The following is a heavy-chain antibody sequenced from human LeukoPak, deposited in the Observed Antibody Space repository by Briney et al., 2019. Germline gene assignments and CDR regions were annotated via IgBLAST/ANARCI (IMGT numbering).Heavy chain of an antibody. CDR3: AKDPDSYDSSAPGTFDI. CDR1: RLTLSAYV. Sequence: GGSLRLSCAASRLTLSAYVLSWVRQAAGKDGDGVSSISGSGNSTYYADSVKGRFTISRDNSENTLYLQINSLRAEDTAVYYCAKDPDSYDSSAPGTFDIWGQGTMVTVSS. J-gene: IGHJ3*02. D-gene: IGHD3-22*01. CDR2: ISGSGNST. V-gene: IGHV3-23*01.